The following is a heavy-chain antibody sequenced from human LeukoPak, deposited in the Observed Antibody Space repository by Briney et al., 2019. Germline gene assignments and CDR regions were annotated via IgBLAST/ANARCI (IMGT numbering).Heavy chain of an antibody. Sequence: GGSLRLSCAASGFTFSSYAMSWVRQAPGKGLEWLSGISGSGNGTYYADSVKGRFTISRDNSKNVVYLQMNSLTVEDAATYYCAKRTMSAFDSWGQGTLLIVSS. CDR3: AKRTMSAFDS. D-gene: IGHD5-24*01. CDR2: ISGSGNGT. V-gene: IGHV3-23*01. CDR1: GFTFSSYA. J-gene: IGHJ4*02.